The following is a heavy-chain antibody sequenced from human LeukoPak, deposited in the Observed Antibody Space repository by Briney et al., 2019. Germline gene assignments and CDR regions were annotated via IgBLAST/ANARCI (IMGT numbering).Heavy chain of an antibody. CDR3: ASSVVVVAATGV. V-gene: IGHV3-21*01. Sequence: KPGGSLRLSCAASGFTFSSYSMNWVRQAPGKGLGWVSSISSSSSYIYYADSVKGRFTISRDNAKNSLYLQMNSLRAEDTAVYYCASSVVVVAATGVWGQGTLVTVSS. CDR2: ISSSSSYI. J-gene: IGHJ4*02. CDR1: GFTFSSYS. D-gene: IGHD2-15*01.